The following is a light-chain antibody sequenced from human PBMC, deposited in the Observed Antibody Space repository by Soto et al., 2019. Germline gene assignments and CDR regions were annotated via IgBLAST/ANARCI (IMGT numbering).Light chain of an antibody. J-gene: IGKJ4*01. CDR1: QSISTY. Sequence: DIQMSQSPSSLSASIGDRITITCRASQSISTYLNWYRQKPGKAPRLLIYGASTLQNGVPSRFSGSGSATDYTLTINSLQPEDFATYYCQQSFITPPLTFGGGTTVEMK. CDR3: QQSFITPPLT. V-gene: IGKV1-39*01. CDR2: GAS.